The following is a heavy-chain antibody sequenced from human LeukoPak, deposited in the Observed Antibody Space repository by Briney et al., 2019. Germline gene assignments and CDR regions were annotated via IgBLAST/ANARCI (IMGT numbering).Heavy chain of an antibody. Sequence: NPGGSLRLSCAASGFTFSSYSMHWVRQAPGKGLEWVSSISSSSSYIYYADSVKGRFTISRDNAKNSLYLQMNSLRAEDTAVYYCARDGGYSSSWYDYWGQGTLVTVSS. V-gene: IGHV3-21*01. D-gene: IGHD6-13*01. CDR2: ISSSSSYI. CDR3: ARDGGYSSSWYDY. J-gene: IGHJ4*02. CDR1: GFTFSSYS.